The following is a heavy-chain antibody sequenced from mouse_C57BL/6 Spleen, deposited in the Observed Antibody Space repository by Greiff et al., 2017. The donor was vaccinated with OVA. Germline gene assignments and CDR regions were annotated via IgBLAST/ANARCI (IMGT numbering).Heavy chain of an antibody. Sequence: VKLQQPGTELVKPGASVKLSCKASGYTFTSYWMHWVKQRPGQGLEWIGNINPSNGGTNYNEKFKSKATLTVDKSSSTAYMQLSSLTSEDSAVYYCARGPYDYYDVPFAYWGQGTLVTVSA. V-gene: IGHV1-53*01. CDR3: ARGPYDYYDVPFAY. D-gene: IGHD1-1*01. CDR2: INPSNGGT. J-gene: IGHJ3*01. CDR1: GYTFTSYW.